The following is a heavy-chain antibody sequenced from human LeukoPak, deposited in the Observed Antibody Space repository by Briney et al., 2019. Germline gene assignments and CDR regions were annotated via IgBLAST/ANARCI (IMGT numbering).Heavy chain of an antibody. CDR2: ISWNSGSI. CDR1: GFTFDDYA. Sequence: GRSLRLSCAASGFTFDDYAMHWVRQAPGKGLEWVSGISWNSGSIGYADSVKGRFTISRENAKNSLYLQMNSLRAEDTALYYCAKDLSITPNLKGFDYWGQGTLVTVSS. D-gene: IGHD3-10*01. J-gene: IGHJ4*02. CDR3: AKDLSITPNLKGFDY. V-gene: IGHV3-9*01.